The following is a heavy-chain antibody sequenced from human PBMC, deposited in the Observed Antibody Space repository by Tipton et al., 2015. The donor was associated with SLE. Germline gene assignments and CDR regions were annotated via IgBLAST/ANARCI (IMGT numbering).Heavy chain of an antibody. D-gene: IGHD6-6*01. CDR3: ARGSYSSSSPPDY. CDR1: GFTFSSYD. CDR2: IGTAGDT. Sequence: SLRLSCAASGFTFSSYDMHWVRQATGKGLEWVSAIGTAGDTYYPGSVKGRFTISRENAKNSLYLQMNSLRAGDTAVYYCARGSYSSSSPPDYWGQGTLVTVSS. J-gene: IGHJ4*02. V-gene: IGHV3-13*01.